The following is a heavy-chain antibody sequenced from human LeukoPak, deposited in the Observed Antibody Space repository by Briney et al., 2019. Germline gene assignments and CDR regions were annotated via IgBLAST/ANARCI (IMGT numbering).Heavy chain of an antibody. V-gene: IGHV3-74*01. CDR2: INSDGSIT. J-gene: IGHJ4*02. Sequence: GGSLRLSCAASGFTFSTYWMHWVRQAPGKGLVWVSRINSDGSITGYADSVKGRFTISRDNAKKTLYLQMNSLRAEDTAVYYCVGFNYGDYPGDYWGQGTLVTVSS. CDR3: VGFNYGDYPGDY. CDR1: GFTFSTYW. D-gene: IGHD4-17*01.